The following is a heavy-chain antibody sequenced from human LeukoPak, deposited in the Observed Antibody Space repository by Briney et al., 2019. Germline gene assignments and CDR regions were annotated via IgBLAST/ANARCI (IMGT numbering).Heavy chain of an antibody. Sequence: SETLSLTCTVSGGSISSSSYYWGWIRQPPGKGLEWIGSIYYSGSTYYNPSLKSRVTISVDTSKNQFSLKLSSVTAADTAVYYCASPPHYDSSGYINFDYWGQGTLVTVSS. CDR2: IYYSGST. D-gene: IGHD3-22*01. V-gene: IGHV4-39*07. CDR3: ASPPHYDSSGYINFDY. CDR1: GGSISSSSYY. J-gene: IGHJ4*02.